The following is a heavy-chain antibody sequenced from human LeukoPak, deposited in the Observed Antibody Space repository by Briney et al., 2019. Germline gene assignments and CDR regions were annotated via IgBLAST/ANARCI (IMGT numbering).Heavy chain of an antibody. J-gene: IGHJ4*02. CDR3: ARVYDSSGRHPYYFDY. CDR2: IYYSGST. Sequence: SETLSLTCTVSGDSISSSNYYWDWIRQPPGKGPEWIGYIYYSGSTYYNPSLKSRVTISVDTSKNQFSLKLSSVTAADTAVYYCARVYDSSGRHPYYFDYWGQGTLVTVSS. V-gene: IGHV4-30-4*08. CDR1: GDSISSSNYY. D-gene: IGHD3-22*01.